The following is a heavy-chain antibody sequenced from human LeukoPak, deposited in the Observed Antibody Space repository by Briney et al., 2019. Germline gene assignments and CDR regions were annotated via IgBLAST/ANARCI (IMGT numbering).Heavy chain of an antibody. CDR3: ARDPRGSEYSHFDS. J-gene: IGHJ4*02. CDR1: GFAFSDSY. V-gene: IGHV3-7*01. CDR2: IKKEGKDK. Sequence: GGSLTLSCAVSGFAFSDSYMSCVRQAPGKGGECVANIKKEGKDKHYVDSVKGRSTISRDNAKRSLYLQTNSLRADDTAVYYCARDPRGSEYSHFDSWGQGTLVIASS. D-gene: IGHD3-10*01.